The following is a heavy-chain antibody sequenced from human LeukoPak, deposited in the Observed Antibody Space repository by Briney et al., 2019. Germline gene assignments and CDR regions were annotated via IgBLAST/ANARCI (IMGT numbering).Heavy chain of an antibody. J-gene: IGHJ4*02. D-gene: IGHD3-16*01. Sequence: GGTLRLSCAASGFIFSSHGMNWVRQAPGKGLEWVSSISGWSSDIYYADSVKGRFTISRDNSKNSLYLQMKSLRAEDTALYYCARRGYHDYSGFDYWGQGTLVTVSS. CDR2: ISGWSSDI. CDR1: GFIFSSHG. CDR3: ARRGYHDYSGFDY. V-gene: IGHV3-21*01.